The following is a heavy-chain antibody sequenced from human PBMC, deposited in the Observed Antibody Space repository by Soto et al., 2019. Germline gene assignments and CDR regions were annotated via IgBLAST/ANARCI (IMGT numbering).Heavy chain of an antibody. CDR3: ARLDMAIFGVVITSRDDNSKNYGMDV. J-gene: IGHJ6*02. D-gene: IGHD3-3*01. CDR2: IYSGGST. Sequence: GGSLRLSCAASGFTVSSNYMSWVRQAPGKGLEWVSVIYSGGSTYYADSVKGRFTISRDNSKNTLNLQMNSLRAEDTAVYYCARLDMAIFGVVITSRDDNSKNYGMDVWGQGTTVTVSS. CDR1: GFTVSSNY. V-gene: IGHV3-53*01.